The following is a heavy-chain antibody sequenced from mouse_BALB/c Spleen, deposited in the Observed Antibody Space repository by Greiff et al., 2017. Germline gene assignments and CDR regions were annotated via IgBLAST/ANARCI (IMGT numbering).Heavy chain of an antibody. Sequence: VQLVESGPGLVAPSQSLSITCTVSGFSLTSYGVHWVRQPPGKGLEWLGVIWAGGSTNYNSALMSRLSISKDNSKSQVFLKMNSLQTDDTAMYYCARVKYGNHYYAMDYWGQGTSVTVSS. CDR1: GFSLTSYG. V-gene: IGHV2-9*02. D-gene: IGHD2-10*02. J-gene: IGHJ4*01. CDR2: IWAGGST. CDR3: ARVKYGNHYYAMDY.